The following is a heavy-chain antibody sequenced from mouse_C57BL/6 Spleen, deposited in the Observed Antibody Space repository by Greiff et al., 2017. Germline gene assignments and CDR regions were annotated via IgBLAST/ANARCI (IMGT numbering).Heavy chain of an antibody. D-gene: IGHD1-1*01. J-gene: IGHJ1*03. V-gene: IGHV1-82*01. CDR3: ARDITTVVDWYFDV. CDR2: IYPGDGDT. Sequence: QVQLQQSGPELVKPGASVKISCKASGYAFSSSWMNWVKQRPGKGLEWIGRIYPGDGDTNSNGKFKGKATLTADKSSSTAYMQLSSLTSEDSAVYFCARDITTVVDWYFDVWGTGTTVTVSS. CDR1: GYAFSSSW.